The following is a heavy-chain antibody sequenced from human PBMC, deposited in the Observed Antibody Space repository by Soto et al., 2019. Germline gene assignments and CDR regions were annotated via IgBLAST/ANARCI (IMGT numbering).Heavy chain of an antibody. V-gene: IGHV1-46*03. J-gene: IGHJ4*02. Sequence: QVQLVQSGAEVKKPGASVRVSCKASGYTFTSYYIHWVRQAPGPGLEWMAIVNPTGGSTNYAQKFQGRITVTFDTSTSTVFMELNSLRYEDTAVYYCARHLAAGDSWGQGTLVTVSS. CDR1: GYTFTSYY. CDR2: VNPTGGST. CDR3: ARHLAAGDS. D-gene: IGHD6-25*01.